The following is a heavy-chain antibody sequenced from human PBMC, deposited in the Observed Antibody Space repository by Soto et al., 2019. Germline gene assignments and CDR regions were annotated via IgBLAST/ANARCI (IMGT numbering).Heavy chain of an antibody. CDR2: ISGSGGST. J-gene: IGHJ4*02. Sequence: VQLLESGGGLVQPGGSLRLSCAASGFTFSSYAMSWVRQAPGKGLEWVSAISGSGGSTYYADSVKGRFTISRDNSKNTLYLQMNSLRAEDTAVYYCAKALQNYYDSSGYQVPFDYWGQGTLVTVSS. D-gene: IGHD3-22*01. CDR3: AKALQNYYDSSGYQVPFDY. CDR1: GFTFSSYA. V-gene: IGHV3-23*01.